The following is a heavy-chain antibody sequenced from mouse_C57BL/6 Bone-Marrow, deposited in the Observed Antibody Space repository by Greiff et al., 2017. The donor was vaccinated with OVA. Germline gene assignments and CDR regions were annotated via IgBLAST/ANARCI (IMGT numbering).Heavy chain of an antibody. J-gene: IGHJ3*01. Sequence: VQLQQPGAELVKPGASVKLSCKASGYTFTSYWMHWVKQSPGQGLEWIGMIHPNSGSTNYNEKFKGKATLTVDKSSRTAYMQLSSLTSEDSAVYYCARAYYSDYGGLRFDYWGQGTLVTVSA. V-gene: IGHV1-64*01. CDR2: IHPNSGST. D-gene: IGHD2-5*01. CDR3: ARAYYSDYGGLRFDY. CDR1: GYTFTSYW.